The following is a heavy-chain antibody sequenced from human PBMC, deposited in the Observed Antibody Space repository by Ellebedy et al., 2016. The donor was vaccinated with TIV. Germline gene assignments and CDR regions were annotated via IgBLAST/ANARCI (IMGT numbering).Heavy chain of an antibody. Sequence: MPSETLSLTCTVSGGSISSYHWSWIRQPPGKGLEWIGDIFNSWTTNYTPSLKSRVTISVDTSKNYFSLKLTSVTAADTAVYFCARMRYFDWLPLDQWGQGTLVTVSS. J-gene: IGHJ4*02. D-gene: IGHD3-9*01. CDR2: IFNSWTT. V-gene: IGHV4-59*12. CDR1: GGSISSYH. CDR3: ARMRYFDWLPLDQ.